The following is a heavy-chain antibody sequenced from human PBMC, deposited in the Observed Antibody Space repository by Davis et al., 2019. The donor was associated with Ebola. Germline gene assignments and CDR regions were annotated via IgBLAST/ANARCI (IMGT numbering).Heavy chain of an antibody. V-gene: IGHV4-39*07. CDR3: ARALQYQAHYGLDV. D-gene: IGHD2-2*01. Sequence: MPGGSLRLSCTVSGGSISSSSYYWGWIRQPPGKGLEWIGNNYYSGNTNYNPSLKSRVTISVDTSKNQFSLNLISVTAADTAVYYCARALQYQAHYGLDVWGQGTTVTVSS. CDR2: NYYSGNT. CDR1: GGSISSSSYY. J-gene: IGHJ6*02.